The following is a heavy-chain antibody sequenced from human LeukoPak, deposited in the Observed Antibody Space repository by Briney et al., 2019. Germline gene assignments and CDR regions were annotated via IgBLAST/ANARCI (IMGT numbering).Heavy chain of an antibody. CDR3: ARVEYSSGWYDY. D-gene: IGHD6-19*01. J-gene: IGHJ4*02. V-gene: IGHV4-38-2*02. CDR1: GYSISSGYY. CDR2: IYHSGST. Sequence: SETLSLTCTVSGYSISSGYYWGWIRQPPGKGLEWIGSIYHSGSTYYNPSLKSRVTISVDTSKNQFSLKLSSVTAADTAVYYCARVEYSSGWYDYWGQGTLVTVSS.